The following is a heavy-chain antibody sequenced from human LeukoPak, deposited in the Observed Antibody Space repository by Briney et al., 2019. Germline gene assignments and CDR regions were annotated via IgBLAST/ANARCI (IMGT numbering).Heavy chain of an antibody. J-gene: IGHJ4*02. CDR2: IKQDGSEK. Sequence: GGSLRLSCAASGFTFSSYWMSWVRQAPGKGLEWVANIKQDGSEKYYVDSVKGRFTISRDNAKNSLYLQMNSLRAGDTAVYYCARREGLWFGELSFYFDYWGQGTLVTVSS. CDR1: GFTFSSYW. CDR3: ARREGLWFGELSFYFDY. D-gene: IGHD3-10*01. V-gene: IGHV3-7*03.